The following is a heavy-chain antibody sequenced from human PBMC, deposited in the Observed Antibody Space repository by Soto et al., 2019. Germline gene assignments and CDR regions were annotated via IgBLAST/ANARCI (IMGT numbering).Heavy chain of an antibody. D-gene: IGHD2-15*01. Sequence: ASVKVSCKASGYTFTSSAMHWVRQAPGQRLEWMGWINAGNGNTKYSQKFQGRVTITRDTSASTAYMELSSLRSEDTAVYYCARPHCSGGSCYLYFQHWGQGTLVTVSS. CDR1: GYTFTSSA. CDR2: INAGNGNT. CDR3: ARPHCSGGSCYLYFQH. J-gene: IGHJ1*01. V-gene: IGHV1-3*01.